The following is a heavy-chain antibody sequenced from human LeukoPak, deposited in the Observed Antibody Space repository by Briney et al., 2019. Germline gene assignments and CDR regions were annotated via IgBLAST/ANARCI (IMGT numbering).Heavy chain of an antibody. J-gene: IGHJ4*02. CDR1: GFTFSSYA. CDR2: ISYDGSNK. CDR3: ARSSGYELDY. D-gene: IGHD5-12*01. V-gene: IGHV3-30*04. Sequence: PGGSLRLSCAASGFTFSSYAMHWVRQAPGKGLEWVAVISYDGSNKYYADSVKGRFTISRDNSKNTLYLQMSSLRAEDTAVYYCARSSGYELDYWGQGTLVTVSS.